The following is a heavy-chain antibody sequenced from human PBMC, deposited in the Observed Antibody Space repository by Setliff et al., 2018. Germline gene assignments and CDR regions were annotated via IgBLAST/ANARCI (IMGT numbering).Heavy chain of an antibody. CDR3: ARGHYYDSSGYYPYYFDY. V-gene: IGHV4-31*03. D-gene: IGHD3-22*01. Sequence: SETLSLTCTVSGGSISSGGYYWSWIRQHPGKGLEWIGYIYYSGSTYYNPSLKSRVTISVDTSKNQFSLKLSSVTAADTAVYYCARGHYYDSSGYYPYYFDYWGQGTLVTVSS. CDR2: IYYSGST. CDR1: GGSISSGGYY. J-gene: IGHJ4*02.